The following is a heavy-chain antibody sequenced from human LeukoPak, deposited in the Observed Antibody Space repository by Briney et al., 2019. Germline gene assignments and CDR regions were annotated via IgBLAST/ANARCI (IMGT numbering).Heavy chain of an antibody. D-gene: IGHD3-10*01. V-gene: IGHV5-51*01. J-gene: IGHJ4*02. Sequence: GKSLKISCKGSGYIFSNYWIGWVRQMPGEGLEWIGIIFSGDSDVRYSPSFQGQVTISVSRSISAAYLQWSSLRASDSAMYYCARGDCYGSCSPYNHFDYWGQGTLVTVSS. CDR3: ARGDCYGSCSPYNHFDY. CDR2: IFSGDSDV. CDR1: GYIFSNYW.